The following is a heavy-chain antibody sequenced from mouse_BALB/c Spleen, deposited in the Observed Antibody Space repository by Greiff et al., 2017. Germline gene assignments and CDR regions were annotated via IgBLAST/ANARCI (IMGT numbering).Heavy chain of an antibody. Sequence: EVKLMESGPGLAKPSPSLSLTCTVTGYSITSDYAWNWIRQFPGNKLEWMGYISYSGSTSYNPSLKSRISITRDTSKNQFFLQLNSVTTEDTATYYCARSGNYRYDGGAYAMDYWGQGTSVTVSS. D-gene: IGHD2-14*01. CDR2: ISYSGST. J-gene: IGHJ4*01. V-gene: IGHV3-2*02. CDR1: GYSITSDYA. CDR3: ARSGNYRYDGGAYAMDY.